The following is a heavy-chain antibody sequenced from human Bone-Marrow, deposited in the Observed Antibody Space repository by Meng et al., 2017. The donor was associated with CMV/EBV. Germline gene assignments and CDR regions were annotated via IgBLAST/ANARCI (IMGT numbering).Heavy chain of an antibody. Sequence: SVKVSCKASGGTFSSYAISWVRQAPGQGLEWMGGIIPIFGTANYAQKFQGRVTITTDESTSTAYMELSSLRSEDTAVYYCARKSIAARRTEAYYYYYGMDVWGQGTTVTVSS. CDR3: ARKSIAARRTEAYYYYYGMDV. V-gene: IGHV1-69*05. J-gene: IGHJ6*02. CDR1: GGTFSSYA. D-gene: IGHD6-6*01. CDR2: IIPIFGTA.